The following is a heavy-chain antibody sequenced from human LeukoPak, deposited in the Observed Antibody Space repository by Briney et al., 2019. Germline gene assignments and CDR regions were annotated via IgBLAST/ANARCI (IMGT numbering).Heavy chain of an antibody. CDR1: GYTFTSYY. CDR3: ARERWSSSSMGGNYYYYGMDV. Sequence: ASVKVSCKASGYTFTSYYMRWVRQAPGQGLEWMGIINPGGGSTSYAQKFQGRVTMTRDTSTSTVYMELSSLRSEDTAVYYCARERWSSSSMGGNYYYYGMDVWGQGTTVTVSS. J-gene: IGHJ6*02. CDR2: INPGGGST. V-gene: IGHV1-46*01. D-gene: IGHD6-6*01.